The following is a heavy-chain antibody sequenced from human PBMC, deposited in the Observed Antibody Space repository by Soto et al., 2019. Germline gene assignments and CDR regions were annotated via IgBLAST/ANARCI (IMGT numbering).Heavy chain of an antibody. J-gene: IGHJ4*02. Sequence: PGGSLRLSCAASGFTFSSYWMSWVRQAPGKGLEWVANIKQDGSEKYYVDSVKGRFTFSRDNAKNSLYLQMNSLRAEDTAVYYCARQWGYDYGDFFDYWGQGTLVTVSS. CDR3: ARQWGYDYGDFFDY. CDR1: GFTFSSYW. D-gene: IGHD4-17*01. V-gene: IGHV3-7*04. CDR2: IKQDGSEK.